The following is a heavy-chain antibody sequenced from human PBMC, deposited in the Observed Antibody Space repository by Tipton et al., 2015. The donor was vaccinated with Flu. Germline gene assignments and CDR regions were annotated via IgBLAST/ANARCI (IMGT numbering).Heavy chain of an antibody. CDR1: GGSISSSSYY. V-gene: IGHV4-39*07. J-gene: IGHJ5*02. CDR3: AREVATIGRWFDP. Sequence: TLSLTCTVSGGSISSSSYYWGWIRQPPGKGLEWIGSIYYSGSTYYNPSLKSRVTISVDTSKNQFSLKLSSVTAADTAVYYCAREVATIGRWFDPWSQGTLVTVSS. D-gene: IGHD5-12*01. CDR2: IYYSGST.